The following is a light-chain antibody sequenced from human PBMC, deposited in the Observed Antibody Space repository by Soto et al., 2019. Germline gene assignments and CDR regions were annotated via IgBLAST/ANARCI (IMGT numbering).Light chain of an antibody. V-gene: IGKV3-11*01. CDR1: QAVNTR. J-gene: IGKJ1*01. CDR3: QQRSNWPKT. Sequence: EIVLTQSPATLSSFPGDRVTLSFWASQAVNTRLAWYQHKPGQAPRLLIYLASNRAAGVPARFSGSGSGTDFTLTISDVEPEDFAVYYCQQRSNWPKTFGQGTKVDI. CDR2: LAS.